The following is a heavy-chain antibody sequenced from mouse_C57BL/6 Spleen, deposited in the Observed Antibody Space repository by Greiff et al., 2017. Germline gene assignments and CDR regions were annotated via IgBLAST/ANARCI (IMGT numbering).Heavy chain of an antibody. D-gene: IGHD1-1*01. Sequence: EVQLQQSGPELVKPGASVKISCKASGYTFTDYYMNWVKQSHGKSLEWIGDLNPNNGGTSYNQKFKGKATLTVDKSSSTAYMELRSLTSEDSAVYYCARWGTAVATWAMDYWGQGTSVTVSS. V-gene: IGHV1-26*01. J-gene: IGHJ4*01. CDR3: ARWGTAVATWAMDY. CDR1: GYTFTDYY. CDR2: LNPNNGGT.